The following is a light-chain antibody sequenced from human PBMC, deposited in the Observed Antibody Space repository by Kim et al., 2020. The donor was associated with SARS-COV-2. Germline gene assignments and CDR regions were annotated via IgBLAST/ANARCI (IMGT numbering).Light chain of an antibody. CDR3: QQYNSSPYT. CDR1: QSLSNNY. Sequence: WSPGERATLSCRASQSLSNNYLAWYQHKPGQAPRILIYGASSRATGVADRFSGSGSGTDFTLTISRLEPEDFAVYYCQQYNSSPYTFGQGTKLEI. J-gene: IGKJ2*01. CDR2: GAS. V-gene: IGKV3-20*01.